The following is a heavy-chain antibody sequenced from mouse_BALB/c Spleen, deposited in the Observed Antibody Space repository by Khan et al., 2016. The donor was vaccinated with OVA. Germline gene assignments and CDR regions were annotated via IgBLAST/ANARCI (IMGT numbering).Heavy chain of an antibody. Sequence: QIQLVQSGAEVKKPGATVKISCKASGHTFTKFGMHWVKQAPGQGLKWIGWINTYTGEPTYADDFNDRFAFTSDTSASTAYLQINNLKTEDSATYFYGRPPYSSYLLDYWGQGTSVTVSS. J-gene: IGHJ4*01. V-gene: IGHV9-3-1*01. CDR1: GHTFTKFG. D-gene: IGHD2-10*01. CDR2: INTYTGEP. CDR3: GRPPYSSYLLDY.